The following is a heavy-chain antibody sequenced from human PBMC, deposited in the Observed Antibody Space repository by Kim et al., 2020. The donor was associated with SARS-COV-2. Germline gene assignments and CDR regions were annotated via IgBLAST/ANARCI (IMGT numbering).Heavy chain of an antibody. Sequence: SVKVSCKASGGTFSSYAISWVRQAPGQGLEWMGGIIPIFGTANYAQKFQGRVTITADESTSTAYMELSSLRSEDTAVYYCARGSGCSSTSCYFDYWGQGTLVTVSS. D-gene: IGHD2-2*01. CDR2: IIPIFGTA. J-gene: IGHJ4*02. CDR1: GGTFSSYA. V-gene: IGHV1-69*13. CDR3: ARGSGCSSTSCYFDY.